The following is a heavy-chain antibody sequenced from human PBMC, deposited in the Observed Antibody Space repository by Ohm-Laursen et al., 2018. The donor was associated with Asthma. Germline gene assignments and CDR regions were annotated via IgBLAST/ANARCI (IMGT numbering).Heavy chain of an antibody. V-gene: IGHV3-30*03. CDR1: GFTFSSYG. Sequence: SLRLSCTVSGFTFSSYGMHWVRQAPGKGLEWVAVISYDGSNKYYADSVKGRFTISRDNSKNTLYLQMNSLRGEDTAVYYCVRAHSGSYSYAFDIWGQGTVVTVSS. D-gene: IGHD1-26*01. CDR2: ISYDGSNK. CDR3: VRAHSGSYSYAFDI. J-gene: IGHJ3*02.